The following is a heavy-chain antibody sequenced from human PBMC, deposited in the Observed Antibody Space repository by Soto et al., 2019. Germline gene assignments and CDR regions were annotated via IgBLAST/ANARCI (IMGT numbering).Heavy chain of an antibody. CDR2: ISGIRDYI. D-gene: IGHD3-22*01. CDR3: AREGVHNYNEYYFDY. V-gene: IGHV3-21*06. J-gene: IGHJ4*02. Sequence: GGSLRLSCAASGFTFSYYALHWVRRAPGKGLEWVSSISGIRDYIRYADSVKGRFTISRDNAKTSLYLQMNSLTAEDTAVYYRAREGVHNYNEYYFDYWGQGTLVTVSS. CDR1: GFTFSYYA.